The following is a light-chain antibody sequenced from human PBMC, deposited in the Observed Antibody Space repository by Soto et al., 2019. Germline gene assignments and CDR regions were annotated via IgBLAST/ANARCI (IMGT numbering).Light chain of an antibody. CDR2: RAS. J-gene: IGKJ1*01. V-gene: IGKV1-5*03. Sequence: DIQMTQSPSSLSVSVGDRVTITCQASRFIGNFLKWFQQKPGKAPKLLIYRASSLEGGAPSRFSGSGSGTEFTLTISSLQPDDFATYYCQQYDSYPWTFGQGTKVDIK. CDR3: QQYDSYPWT. CDR1: RFIGNF.